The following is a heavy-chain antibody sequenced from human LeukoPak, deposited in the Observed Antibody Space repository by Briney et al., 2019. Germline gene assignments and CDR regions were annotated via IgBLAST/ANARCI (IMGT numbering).Heavy chain of an antibody. CDR2: MNPNSGTT. CDR3: ARGNSVVVGMDV. J-gene: IGHJ6*02. CDR1: GYTFTSYD. V-gene: IGHV1-8*01. D-gene: IGHD2-21*01. Sequence: ASVKVSCKASGYTFTSYDINWVRQAIGQGLEWMGWMNPNSGTTGYAQKFQGRVTMTRNTSISTAYMELSSLRSEDTAAYYCARGNSVVVGMDVWGQGTTVTVSS.